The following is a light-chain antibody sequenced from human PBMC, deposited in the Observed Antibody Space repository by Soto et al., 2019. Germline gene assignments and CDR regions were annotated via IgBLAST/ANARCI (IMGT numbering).Light chain of an antibody. CDR2: LNSDGSH. CDR3: QTWGTGIQV. CDR1: SGHSSYA. J-gene: IGLJ2*01. Sequence: QRVLTQSPSVSASLGASVKLTCTLSSGHSSYAIAWHQQQPEKGPRYLMKLNSDGSHNKGDGIPDRFSGSSSGAERYLTISSLQSEDEADYYCQTWGTGIQVFGGGTKVTVL. V-gene: IGLV4-69*01.